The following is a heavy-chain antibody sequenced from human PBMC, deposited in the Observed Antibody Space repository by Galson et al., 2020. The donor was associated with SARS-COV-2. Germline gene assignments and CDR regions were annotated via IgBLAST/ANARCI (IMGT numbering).Heavy chain of an antibody. Sequence: GESLKISCVVSGFTVGNTYMSWVRQAPGEGLEWVALLYSGGTASYTDSVKGRFTISRDNSENTLYLQMNSLRVEDTAVYYCARDPYSSGWTNYYYFAMDVWGQGTTVTVSS. CDR2: LYSGGTA. J-gene: IGHJ6*02. CDR1: GFTVGNTY. CDR3: ARDPYSSGWTNYYYFAMDV. V-gene: IGHV3-53*01. D-gene: IGHD6-19*01.